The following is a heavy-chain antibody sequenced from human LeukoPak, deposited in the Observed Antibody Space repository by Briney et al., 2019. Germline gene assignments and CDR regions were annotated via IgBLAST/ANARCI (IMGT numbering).Heavy chain of an antibody. D-gene: IGHD6-19*01. CDR2: IKQDGSER. J-gene: IGHJ4*02. CDR3: ARGPAAGNLLGY. V-gene: IGHV3-7*01. CDR1: GFSMSVYW. Sequence: PGGSLRLSCEASGFSMSVYWMSWVRQAPGKGLEWVGNIKQDGSERNYVDSVKGRFTISRDNAKKSLYLQMNSLRAEDTAVYYCARGPAAGNLLGYWGQGTLVTVSS.